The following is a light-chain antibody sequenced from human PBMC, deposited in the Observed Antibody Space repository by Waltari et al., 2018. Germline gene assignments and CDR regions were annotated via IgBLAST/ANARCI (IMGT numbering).Light chain of an antibody. CDR2: LGS. V-gene: IGKV2-28*01. Sequence: IVMTQSPLSLPVTPGEPASISCRSSQSLLDSNGNDYLDWYLQKPGQSPQLLIYLGSDRASGVPDRFNGSGSGSNFILTISRVEAADVGVYYCMQALQTPRTFGQGTKLEIK. CDR3: MQALQTPRT. CDR1: QSLLDSNGNDY. J-gene: IGKJ2*01.